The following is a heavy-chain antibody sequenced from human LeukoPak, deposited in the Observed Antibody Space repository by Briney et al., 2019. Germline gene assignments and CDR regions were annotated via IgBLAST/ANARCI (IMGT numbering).Heavy chain of an antibody. CDR1: GYTFTGYY. CDR2: INPNSGGT. V-gene: IGHV1-2*02. D-gene: IGHD6-19*01. CDR3: ARARYSSGWYFDY. J-gene: IGHJ4*02. Sequence: GASVKVSCKASGYTFTGYYMHWVRQAPGQGLEWMGWINPNSGGTNYAQKFQGRVTMTRDTSISTAYMELSRLRSDDTAVYYCARARYSSGWYFDYWGQRTLVTVSS.